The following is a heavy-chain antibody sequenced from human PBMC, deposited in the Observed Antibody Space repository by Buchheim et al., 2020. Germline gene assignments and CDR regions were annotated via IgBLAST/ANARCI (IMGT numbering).Heavy chain of an antibody. CDR1: GFTFSSYG. D-gene: IGHD4-11*01. CDR3: AKVLATTVTTLGYGMDV. CDR2: ISYDGSNK. V-gene: IGHV3-30*18. Sequence: QVQLVESGGGVVQPGRSLRLSCAASGFTFSSYGMHWVRQAPGKGLEWVAVISYDGSNKYYADSVKGRLTISRDNSKNTLYLQMNSLRAEDTAVYYCAKVLATTVTTLGYGMDVWGQGTT. J-gene: IGHJ6*02.